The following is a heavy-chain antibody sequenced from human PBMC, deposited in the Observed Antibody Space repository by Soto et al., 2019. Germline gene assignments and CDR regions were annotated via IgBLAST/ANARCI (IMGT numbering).Heavy chain of an antibody. CDR1: GGSISSSDYY. Sequence: QVQLQESGPGLLKPSQTLTLTCSVSGGSISSSDYYWSRIRQPPGKGLEWIGYIYYSGSTYYNPSLKSRVTISVDTSKNQFSLKLSSVTAADTAVYYCARVRHINAFDIWGQGTMVTVSS. CDR2: IYYSGST. V-gene: IGHV4-30-4*01. D-gene: IGHD1-20*01. J-gene: IGHJ3*02. CDR3: ARVRHINAFDI.